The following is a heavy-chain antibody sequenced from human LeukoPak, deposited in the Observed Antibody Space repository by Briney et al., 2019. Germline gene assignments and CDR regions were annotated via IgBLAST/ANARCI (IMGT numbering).Heavy chain of an antibody. Sequence: SETLSLTCAVYGGSFSGYYWSWIRQPPGKGLEWIGEISHSGSANYNPSLKSRVTISVDTFKSQFSLKLNSVTAADTALYYCTRRVGTSPYYYDSSGYFDYWGQGTLVIVSS. CDR3: TRRVGTSPYYYDSSGYFDY. CDR1: GGSFSGYY. CDR2: ISHSGSA. J-gene: IGHJ4*02. V-gene: IGHV4-34*01. D-gene: IGHD3-22*01.